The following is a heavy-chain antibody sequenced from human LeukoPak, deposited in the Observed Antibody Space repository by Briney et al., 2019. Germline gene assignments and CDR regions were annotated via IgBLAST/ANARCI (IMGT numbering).Heavy chain of an antibody. CDR3: AKGSIVGATLCYFDY. CDR2: ISDSGHST. J-gene: IGHJ4*02. Sequence: GGSLRLSCTASGFTFDTYAMSWVRQAPGRGLEWISGISDSGHSTYYADSVKGRFTISRDNSKNTLSLQMNSLRAEDTAVYYCAKGSIVGATLCYFDYWGQGTLVTVSS. CDR1: GFTFDTYA. D-gene: IGHD1-26*01. V-gene: IGHV3-23*01.